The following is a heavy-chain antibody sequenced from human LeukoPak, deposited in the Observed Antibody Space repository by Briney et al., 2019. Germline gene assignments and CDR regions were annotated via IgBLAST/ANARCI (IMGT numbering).Heavy chain of an antibody. CDR1: GASISSYY. CDR3: ARVTDPRYNWFDP. D-gene: IGHD2-21*02. Sequence: SETLSLTCTVSGASISSYYWTWIRQPAGKGPEWIGRIHTSGSTNYNPSLKSRVNVSVDTSKNQFSLKLNSVTAADTAVYYCARVTDPRYNWFDPWGRGTLVTVSS. V-gene: IGHV4-4*07. CDR2: IHTSGST. J-gene: IGHJ5*02.